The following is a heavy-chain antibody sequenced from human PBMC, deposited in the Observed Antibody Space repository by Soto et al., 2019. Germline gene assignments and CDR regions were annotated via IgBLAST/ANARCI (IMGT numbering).Heavy chain of an antibody. J-gene: IGHJ6*02. CDR2: IYYSGST. CDR3: ARVPGGKYCSSTSCPYYYYYGMDV. D-gene: IGHD2-2*01. CDR1: GGSINTGGYY. V-gene: IGHV4-31*03. Sequence: PSETLSLTCTVSGGSINTGGYYWSWIRQHPGEGLEWIGYIYYSGSTYYNPSLKSRITISIDTSKNQFSLKLSSVTAADTAVYYCARVPGGKYCSSTSCPYYYYYGMDVWGQGTTVTVSS.